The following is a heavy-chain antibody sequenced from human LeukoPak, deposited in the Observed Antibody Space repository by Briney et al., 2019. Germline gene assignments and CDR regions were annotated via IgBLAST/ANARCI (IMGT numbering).Heavy chain of an antibody. V-gene: IGHV1-18*01. J-gene: IGHJ4*02. CDR1: GYPFDSYG. CDR3: ARGGSYRSESIDY. Sequence: ASVKVSCKASGYPFDSYGMTWVRQAPGQGLEGVGWISGFNGNTNYSQRFQGRVTMTTDAVPSTAYVELRGLRLADTAIIYCARGGSYRSESIDYWGQGTLVTVSS. CDR2: ISGFNGNT. D-gene: IGHD3-16*02.